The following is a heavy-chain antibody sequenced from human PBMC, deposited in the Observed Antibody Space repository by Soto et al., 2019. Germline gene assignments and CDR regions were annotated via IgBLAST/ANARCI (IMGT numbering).Heavy chain of an antibody. D-gene: IGHD3-10*01. Sequence: PSETLSLTCAVYGGSFSGYYWIWIRQPPGKGLEWIGEINHSGSTNYNPSLKSRVTISVDTSKNQFSLKLSSVTAADTAVYYCARRVLLWFGESRFDYWGQGTLVTVSS. J-gene: IGHJ4*02. CDR2: INHSGST. CDR1: GGSFSGYY. CDR3: ARRVLLWFGESRFDY. V-gene: IGHV4-34*01.